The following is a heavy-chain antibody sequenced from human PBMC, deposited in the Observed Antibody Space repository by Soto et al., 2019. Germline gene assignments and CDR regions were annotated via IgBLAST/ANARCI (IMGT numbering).Heavy chain of an antibody. D-gene: IGHD3-16*01. J-gene: IGHJ5*02. Sequence: SVKVSCKASGGTFSSYTISWVRQAPGQGLEWMGRIIPILGIANYAQKFQGRVTITADKSTSTAYMELSSLRSEDTAVYYCARVLSSPVITSGRPRDNWFDPWGQGTLVTVSS. CDR3: ARVLSSPVITSGRPRDNWFDP. V-gene: IGHV1-69*02. CDR2: IIPILGIA. CDR1: GGTFSSYT.